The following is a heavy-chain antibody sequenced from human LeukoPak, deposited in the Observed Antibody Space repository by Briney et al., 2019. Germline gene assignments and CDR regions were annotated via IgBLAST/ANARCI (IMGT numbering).Heavy chain of an antibody. V-gene: IGHV5-51*01. CDR3: ARRGYCSGGSCYFDAFDI. CDR1: YW. Sequence: YWSWIRQHPGKGLEWMGIIYPGDSDTRYSPSFQGQVTISVDKSISTAYLQWSSLKASDTAMYYCARRGYCSGGSCYFDAFDIWGQGTMVTVSS. D-gene: IGHD2-15*01. J-gene: IGHJ3*02. CDR2: IYPGDSDT.